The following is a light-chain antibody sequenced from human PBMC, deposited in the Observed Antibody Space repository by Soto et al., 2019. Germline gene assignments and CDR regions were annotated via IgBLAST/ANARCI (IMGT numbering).Light chain of an antibody. V-gene: IGKV1-5*01. CDR3: QQYVRYPWT. CDR2: DAS. J-gene: IGKJ2*02. CDR1: QSISSW. Sequence: DILMTQSPSTLSASVGDRVTITCRASQSISSWLAWYQQKPGKAPKLLIYDASNLESGVPSRFSGSGSGTEFTLTISSLQPDDFATYHCQQYVRYPWTFGQGTKLEIK.